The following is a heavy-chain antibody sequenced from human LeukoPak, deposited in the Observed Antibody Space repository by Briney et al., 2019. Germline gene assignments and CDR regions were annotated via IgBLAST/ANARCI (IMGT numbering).Heavy chain of an antibody. D-gene: IGHD4-17*01. J-gene: IGHJ3*02. Sequence: GGSLRLSCATSQFNFNKFGMTWVRQAPGKGLEWVASLEGSGGNIQYSDSVRGRFAISRDNSKNTLYLHMNSLRVEDTAVYYCAKDPNGDYIGTFDIWGQGTLVTVSP. CDR3: AKDPNGDYIGTFDI. V-gene: IGHV3-23*01. CDR2: LEGSGGNI. CDR1: QFNFNKFG.